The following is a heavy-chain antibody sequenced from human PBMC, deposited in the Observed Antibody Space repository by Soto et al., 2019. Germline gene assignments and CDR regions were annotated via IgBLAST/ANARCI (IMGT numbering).Heavy chain of an antibody. V-gene: IGHV3-11*06. CDR1: GFTFGDHY. D-gene: IGHD1-1*01. Sequence: PGGSLRLSCAASGFTFGDHYMSWIRQAPGKGLEWIGYSSNSGSFTRYADSVKGRFSISRDNAKNSLYLQMNSLRGDDTAIYYCVRSGDNYNLLDYWGQGTPVTVSS. CDR3: VRSGDNYNLLDY. CDR2: SSNSGSFT. J-gene: IGHJ4*02.